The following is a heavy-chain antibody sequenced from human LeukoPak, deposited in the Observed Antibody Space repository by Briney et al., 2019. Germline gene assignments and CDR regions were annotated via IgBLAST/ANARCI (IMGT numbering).Heavy chain of an antibody. J-gene: IGHJ4*02. CDR1: GYNFTSYG. CDR2: ISAYNGNT. V-gene: IGHV1-18*01. CDR3: ARDRWPGRWYSSSSGFDY. D-gene: IGHD6-6*01. Sequence: ASVKVSCKASGYNFTSYGISWVRQAPGQGLEWMGWISAYNGNTNYAQKLQGRVTMTTDTSTSTAYMELRSLRSDGTAVYYCARDRWPGRWYSSSSGFDYWGQGTLVTVSS.